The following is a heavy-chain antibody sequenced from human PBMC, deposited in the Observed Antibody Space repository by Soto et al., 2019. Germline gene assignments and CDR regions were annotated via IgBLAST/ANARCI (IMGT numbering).Heavy chain of an antibody. Sequence: QVQLVQSGAEVKKPGSSVKVSCKASGGTFSSYAISWVRQAPGQGLEWMGGIIPIFGTANYAQKFQGRVTITADESTSTAYMERSSLRSEDTAVYYCASSGHVLRFLECRGGCWFDPWGQGTLVTVSS. CDR2: IIPIFGTA. CDR3: ASSGHVLRFLECRGGCWFDP. J-gene: IGHJ5*02. D-gene: IGHD3-3*01. CDR1: GGTFSSYA. V-gene: IGHV1-69*01.